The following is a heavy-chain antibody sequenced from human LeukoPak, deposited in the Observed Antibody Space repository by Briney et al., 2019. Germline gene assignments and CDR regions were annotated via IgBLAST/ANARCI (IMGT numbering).Heavy chain of an antibody. CDR2: ISYSGGT. V-gene: IGHV4-39*01. CDR3: ARGDLLVVTVSRPDTWFDP. D-gene: IGHD2-21*02. CDR1: GGSITSSSYY. J-gene: IGHJ5*02. Sequence: SETLSLTCTVSGGSITSSSYYWGWIRQPPGKGLEWIGTISYSGGTYYNPSLKSRVTLSVDTSKNQFSLKLNSVTAADTALYYCARGDLLVVTVSRPDTWFDPWVQGTLVTVSS.